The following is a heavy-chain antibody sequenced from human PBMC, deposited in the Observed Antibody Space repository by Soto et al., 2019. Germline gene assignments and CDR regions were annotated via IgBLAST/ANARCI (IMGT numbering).Heavy chain of an antibody. CDR2: ISGSGGST. Sequence: GGSLRLSCAASGFTFSSYAMSWVRQAPGKGLEWVSAISGSGGSTYYADSVKGRFTISRDNSKNTLYLQMNSLRAEDTAVYYCAKGVWSGYYRSWFDPWGQGTLVTVSS. V-gene: IGHV3-23*01. CDR3: AKGVWSGYYRSWFDP. D-gene: IGHD3-3*01. J-gene: IGHJ5*02. CDR1: GFTFSSYA.